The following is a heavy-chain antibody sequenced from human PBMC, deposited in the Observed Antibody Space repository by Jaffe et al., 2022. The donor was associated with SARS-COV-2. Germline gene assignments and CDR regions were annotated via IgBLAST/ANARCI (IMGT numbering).Heavy chain of an antibody. CDR3: AKGHSGWYSTPFDY. CDR1: GFTFDDYA. J-gene: IGHJ4*02. CDR2: ISWNSGSI. V-gene: IGHV3-9*01. Sequence: EVQLVESGGGLVQPGRSLRLSCAASGFTFDDYAMHWVRQAPGKGLEWVSGISWNSGSIGYADSVKGRFTISRDNAKNSLYLQMNSLRAEDTALYYCAKGHSGWYSTPFDYWGQGTLVTVSS. D-gene: IGHD6-19*01.